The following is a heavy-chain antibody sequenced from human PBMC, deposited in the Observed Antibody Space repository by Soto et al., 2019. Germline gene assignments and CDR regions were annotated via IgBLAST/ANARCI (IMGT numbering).Heavy chain of an antibody. V-gene: IGHV3-23*01. CDR3: AKDRVILGYCSSTSCYRFDP. Sequence: GGSLRLSCAASGFTFSNAWMSWVRQAPGKGLEWVSAISGSGGSTYYADSVKGRFTISRDNSKNTLYLQMNSLRAEDTAVYYCAKDRVILGYCSSTSCYRFDPWGQGTLVTVSS. CDR2: ISGSGGST. D-gene: IGHD2-2*02. CDR1: GFTFSNAW. J-gene: IGHJ5*02.